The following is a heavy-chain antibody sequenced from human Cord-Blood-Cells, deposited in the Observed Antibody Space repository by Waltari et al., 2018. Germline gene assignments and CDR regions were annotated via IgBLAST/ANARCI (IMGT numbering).Heavy chain of an antibody. CDR3: ATLAGIVY. V-gene: IGHV4-39*01. CDR1: GASISSRSSY. J-gene: IGHJ4*02. CDR2: IYYSGST. Sequence: QLQLQESGPGLVKPSETLSLTCTVSGASISSRSSYWGWIRQPPGKGLEWIGSIYYSGSTYYNPSLKSRVTISVDTSKNQFSLKLSSVTAADTAVYYCATLAGIVYWGQGTLVTVSS.